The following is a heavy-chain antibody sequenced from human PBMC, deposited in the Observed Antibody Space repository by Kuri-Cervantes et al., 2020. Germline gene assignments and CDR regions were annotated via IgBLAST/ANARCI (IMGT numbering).Heavy chain of an antibody. CDR3: ARGFLGYCSGGSCYTISDY. V-gene: IGHV3-30*03. J-gene: IGHJ4*02. CDR2: ISYDGSNK. D-gene: IGHD2-15*01. CDR1: GFTFSSYS. Sequence: GESLKISCAASGFTFSSYSMNWVRQAPGKGLEWVAVISYDGSNKYYADSVKGRFTISRDNAKNSLYLQMNSLRDEDTAVYYCARGFLGYCSGGSCYTISDYWGQGTLVTVSS.